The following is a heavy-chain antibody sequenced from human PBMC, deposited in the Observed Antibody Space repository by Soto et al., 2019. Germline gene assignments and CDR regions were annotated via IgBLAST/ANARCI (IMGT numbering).Heavy chain of an antibody. CDR3: ARTGDGYNTASFDY. J-gene: IGHJ4*02. Sequence: SETLSLTCTVSGASISSYYWSWIRQPPGKGLEWIGYIYYSGSTNYNPSLKSRVTISVDTSKNQFSLKVSSVTATDTAVYYCARTGDGYNTASFDYWGQGTLVTVSS. CDR2: IYYSGST. D-gene: IGHD5-12*01. V-gene: IGHV4-59*01. CDR1: GASISSYY.